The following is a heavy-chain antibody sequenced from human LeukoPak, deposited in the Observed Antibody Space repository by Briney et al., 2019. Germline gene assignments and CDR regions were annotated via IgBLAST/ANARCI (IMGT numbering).Heavy chain of an antibody. D-gene: IGHD3-9*01. CDR1: GYTFTGYY. CDR3: AREYDILTGYYKSWFDP. Sequence: ASVKVSCKASGYTFTGYYMHWVRQAPGQGLEWMGWINPNSGGTNYAQKFQGRVTMTRDTSISTAYMELSSLRSEDTAVYYCAREYDILTGYYKSWFDPWGQGTLVTVSS. CDR2: INPNSGGT. J-gene: IGHJ5*02. V-gene: IGHV1-2*02.